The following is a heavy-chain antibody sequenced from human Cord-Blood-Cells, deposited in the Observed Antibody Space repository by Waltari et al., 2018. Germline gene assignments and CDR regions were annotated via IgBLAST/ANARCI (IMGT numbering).Heavy chain of an antibody. D-gene: IGHD3-9*01. CDR2: IYSGGST. Sequence: EVQLVETVGGLIQPGGSLRLSYAASVFTVSNNYLRWVRQAPGKGLEWVSVIYSGGSTYYADSVKGRFTISRDNSKNTLYLQMNSLRAEDTAVYYCARNDILTGARFWYFDLWGRGTLVTVSS. J-gene: IGHJ2*01. CDR3: ARNDILTGARFWYFDL. CDR1: VFTVSNNY. V-gene: IGHV3-53*02.